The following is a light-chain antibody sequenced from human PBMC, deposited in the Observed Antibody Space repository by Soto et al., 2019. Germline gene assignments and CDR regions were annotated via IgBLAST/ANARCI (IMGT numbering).Light chain of an antibody. CDR3: CSYTPGNTRQVV. CDR1: SSDVGGYNY. CDR2: DVS. Sequence: QSALTQPASVSGSPGQSSTISCTGTSSDVGGYNYVSWYQQHPGKAPKFMIYDVSNRPSGVSNRFSGPKSGNTASLTISGLQAEDEGDYYCCSYTPGNTRQVVFGTGTKLTLL. J-gene: IGLJ1*01. V-gene: IGLV2-14*01.